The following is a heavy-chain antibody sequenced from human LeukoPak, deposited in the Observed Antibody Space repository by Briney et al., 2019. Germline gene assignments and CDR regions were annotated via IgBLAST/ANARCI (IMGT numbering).Heavy chain of an antibody. CDR1: GYTFTSYD. J-gene: IGHJ5*02. V-gene: IGHV1-8*01. CDR2: MSPNSGNT. CDR3: ARGDYSNPGGDWFDP. Sequence: ASVKVSCKASGYTFTSYDINWVRQATGQGLEWMGWMSPNSGNTGYAQKFQGRDTMTRNTSISTAYMELSSLRSEDTAVYYCARGDYSNPGGDWFDPWGQGTLVTVSS. D-gene: IGHD4-11*01.